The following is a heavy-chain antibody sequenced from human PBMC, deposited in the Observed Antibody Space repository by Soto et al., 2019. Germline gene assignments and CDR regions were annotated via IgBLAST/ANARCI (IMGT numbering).Heavy chain of an antibody. CDR2: ISAYNGNT. J-gene: IGHJ5*02. V-gene: IGHV1-18*01. Sequence: ASVKVSCKASGYTFTSYGISWVRQAPGQGLEWMGWISAYNGNTNYAQKLQGRVTMTTDTSTSTAYMELRSLRSDDTAVYYCARLSVVVAAMVWFDPWGQGTLVTVAS. CDR1: GYTFTSYG. CDR3: ARLSVVVAAMVWFDP. D-gene: IGHD2-15*01.